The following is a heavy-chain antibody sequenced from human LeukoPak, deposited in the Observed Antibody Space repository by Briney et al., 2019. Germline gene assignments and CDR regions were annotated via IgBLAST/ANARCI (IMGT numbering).Heavy chain of an antibody. Sequence: GGSLRLSCAASGFTFSSYSMNWVRQAPGKGLEWVSSISSSSSYIYYADSVKGRFTISRDNAKNSLYLQMNSLRAEDTAVYYCARGRWLLRRFDHWGQGTLVTVSS. CDR1: GFTFSSYS. CDR3: ARGRWLLRRFDH. D-gene: IGHD3-22*01. V-gene: IGHV3-21*01. CDR2: ISSSSSYI. J-gene: IGHJ4*02.